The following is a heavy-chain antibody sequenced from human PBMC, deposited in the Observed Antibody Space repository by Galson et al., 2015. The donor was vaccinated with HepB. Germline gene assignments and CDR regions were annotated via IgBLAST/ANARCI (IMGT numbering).Heavy chain of an antibody. J-gene: IGHJ6*02. Sequence: SVKVSCKASGGTFSSYAISWVRQAPGQGLEWMGGIIPIFGTANYAQKFQGRVTITADESTSTAYMELGSLRSEDTAVYYCARVLLWFGELPYYYGMDVWGQGTTVTVSS. D-gene: IGHD3-10*01. V-gene: IGHV1-69*13. CDR2: IIPIFGTA. CDR1: GGTFSSYA. CDR3: ARVLLWFGELPYYYGMDV.